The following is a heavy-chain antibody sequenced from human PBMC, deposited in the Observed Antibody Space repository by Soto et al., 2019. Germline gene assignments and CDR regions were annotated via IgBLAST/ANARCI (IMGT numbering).Heavy chain of an antibody. D-gene: IGHD2-2*01. Sequence: SVKVSCKASGGTFSSYAISWVRQDPGQGLEWMGGIIPIFGTANYAQKFQGRVTITADESTSTAYMELSSLRSEDTAVYYCAIGGVPAAMLYYYYGMDVWGQGTTVTVSS. CDR3: AIGGVPAAMLYYYYGMDV. CDR1: GGTFSSYA. J-gene: IGHJ6*02. CDR2: IIPIFGTA. V-gene: IGHV1-69*13.